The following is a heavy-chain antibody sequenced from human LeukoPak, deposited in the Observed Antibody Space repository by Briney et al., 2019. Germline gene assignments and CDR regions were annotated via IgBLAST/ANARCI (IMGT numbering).Heavy chain of an antibody. V-gene: IGHV1-69*05. Sequence: SVKVSCKASGGTFSSYAISWVRQAPGQGLEWMGGIIHIFGTANYAQKFQGRVTITTDESTSTAYMELSSLRSEDTAVYYCATTFYDSSGYYLSYFDYWGQGTLVTVSS. J-gene: IGHJ4*02. D-gene: IGHD3-22*01. CDR2: IIHIFGTA. CDR1: GGTFSSYA. CDR3: ATTFYDSSGYYLSYFDY.